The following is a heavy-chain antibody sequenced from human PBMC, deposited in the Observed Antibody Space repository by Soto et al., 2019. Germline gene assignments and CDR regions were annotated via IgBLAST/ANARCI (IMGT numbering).Heavy chain of an antibody. CDR1: GFTFSSYA. V-gene: IGHV3-23*01. CDR2: ISGSGGST. CDR3: AKEITMIVVAGSPEYFQH. Sequence: GGSLRLSCAASGFTFSSYAMSRVRQAPGKGLEWVSAISGSGGSTYYADSVKGRFTISRDNSKNTLYLQMNSLRAEDTAVYYCAKEITMIVVAGSPEYFQHWGQGTLVTDSS. D-gene: IGHD3-22*01. J-gene: IGHJ1*01.